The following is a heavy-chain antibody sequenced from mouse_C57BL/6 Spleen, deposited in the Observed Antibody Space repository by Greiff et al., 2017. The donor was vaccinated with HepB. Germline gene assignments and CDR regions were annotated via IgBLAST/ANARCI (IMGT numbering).Heavy chain of an antibody. CDR1: GYTFTDYE. Sequence: VQVVESGAELVRPGASVTLSCKASGYTFTDYEMHWVKQTPVHGLEWIGAIDPETGGTAYNQKFKGKAILTADKSSSTAYMELRSLTSEDSAVYYCTREGLRYFDYWGQGTTLTVSS. V-gene: IGHV1-15*01. CDR3: TREGLRYFDY. D-gene: IGHD2-4*01. CDR2: IDPETGGT. J-gene: IGHJ2*01.